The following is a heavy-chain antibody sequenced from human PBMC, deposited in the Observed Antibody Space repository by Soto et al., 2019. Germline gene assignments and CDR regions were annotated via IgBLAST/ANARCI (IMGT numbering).Heavy chain of an antibody. Sequence: QLQLQESGPGLVKPSETLSLTCTVSGGSISSSSYYWGWIRQPPGKGLEWIGSIYYSGSTYYNPSLKSRVTIPVDTSKNQFSLKLSSVTAADTAVYYCANRYSSGPRDYYYYGMDVWGQGTTVTVSS. J-gene: IGHJ6*02. CDR3: ANRYSSGPRDYYYYGMDV. D-gene: IGHD6-19*01. CDR2: IYYSGST. CDR1: GGSISSSSYY. V-gene: IGHV4-39*01.